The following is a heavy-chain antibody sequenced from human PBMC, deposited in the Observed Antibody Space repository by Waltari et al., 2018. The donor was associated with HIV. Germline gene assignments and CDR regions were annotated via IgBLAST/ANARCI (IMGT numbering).Heavy chain of an antibody. V-gene: IGHV7-4-1*02. J-gene: IGHJ5*02. Sequence: QVQLVQSGSELKKPGASVKVSCKASGYIFTKYAMNWVRQAPGQGLEWMGWINTITGNPTYAQGFTGRFVFSLDTSGSTAYLQISSLKPEDTAVYYCAKLGNYNWLDPWGQGTLVTVSS. CDR2: INTITGNP. CDR1: GYIFTKYA. CDR3: AKLGNYNWLDP. D-gene: IGHD7-27*01.